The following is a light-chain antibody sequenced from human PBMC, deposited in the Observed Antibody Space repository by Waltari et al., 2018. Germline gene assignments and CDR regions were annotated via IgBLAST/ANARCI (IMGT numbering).Light chain of an antibody. CDR1: QSLLHSNGYNY. J-gene: IGKJ1*01. CDR3: RQVLHTPGT. CDR2: FGS. Sequence: DIVMTQSPLSLPVTPGEPPSLSCRSSQSLLHSNGYNYLAWYLPKTGQSPQILIYFGSNRATGVPDSFSGSGSGKEFTLKISRVEAEDVWVYDGRQVLHTPGTFGEGTKVEIK. V-gene: IGKV2-28*01.